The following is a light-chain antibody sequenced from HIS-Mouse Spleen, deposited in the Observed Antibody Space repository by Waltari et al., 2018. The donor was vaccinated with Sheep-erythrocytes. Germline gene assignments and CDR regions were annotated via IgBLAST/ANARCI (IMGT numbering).Light chain of an antibody. CDR3: CSYAGSYNHV. CDR2: DVS. J-gene: IGLJ1*01. V-gene: IGLV2-11*01. Sequence: QSALTQPRSVSGSPGQSVTIPCTGTSSDVGGYNYCSWYQQHPGKAPNLMIYDVSKRPSGVPDRFSGSKSGNTASLTISGLQAEDEADYYCCSYAGSYNHVFATGTKVTVL. CDR1: SSDVGGYNY.